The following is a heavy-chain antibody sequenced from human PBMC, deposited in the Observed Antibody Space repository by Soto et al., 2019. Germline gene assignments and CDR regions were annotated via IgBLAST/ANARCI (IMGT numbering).Heavy chain of an antibody. CDR2: IKSDGSST. V-gene: IGHV3-74*01. J-gene: IGHJ4*02. D-gene: IGHD6-6*01. CDR3: ARDRPEILNPTDHPMFDY. CDR1: GFTFSSHW. Sequence: EVQLVESGGGLVQPGGSLRLSCAASGFTFSSHWMHWVRQVPGKGLVWVSRIKSDGSSTAYADSVKGRFTISRDNAKNTLYLQMTSLRVEDTAIYYCARDRPEILNPTDHPMFDYWGQGTLVTVSS.